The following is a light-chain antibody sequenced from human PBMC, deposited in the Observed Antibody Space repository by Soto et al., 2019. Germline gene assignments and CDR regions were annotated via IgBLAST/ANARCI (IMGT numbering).Light chain of an antibody. V-gene: IGKV3-15*01. CDR2: AAS. CDR1: QSVRSN. J-gene: IGKJ4*01. CDR3: QQSYSTPRA. Sequence: EIVMTQSPATLSVSPGERATLSCRASQSVRSNLAWHQQKPGQAPRLLIYAASTRATGVPARFSGSGSGTEFTLTISDLQSEDFATYYCQQSYSTPRAFGGGTKVDIK.